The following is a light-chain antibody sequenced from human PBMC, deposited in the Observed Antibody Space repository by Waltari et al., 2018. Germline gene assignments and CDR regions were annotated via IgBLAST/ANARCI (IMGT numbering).Light chain of an antibody. V-gene: IGKV2-40*01. CDR1: QSLLDSEDGNTY. CDR3: MQALEFPLT. CDR2: EVS. Sequence: DIVMTQTQLSLPVTLGEPASISCRSSQSLLDSEDGNTYLEWYLQKPGQSPQLLIYEVSNRASGVPDRFSGSGSDTDFTLKISRVEAEDVGVYYCMQALEFPLTFGGGTKVEIK. J-gene: IGKJ4*01.